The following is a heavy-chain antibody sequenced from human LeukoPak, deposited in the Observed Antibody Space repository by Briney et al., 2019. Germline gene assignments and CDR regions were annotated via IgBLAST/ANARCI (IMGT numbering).Heavy chain of an antibody. V-gene: IGHV3-53*01. CDR1: GLTVSSNF. CDR2: IHMDHRT. Sequence: GGSLRLSCAASGLTVSSNFMHWVRQAPGKGLEWVAGIHMDHRTFYADSVKGRFTISRDNSANTIYLQMNNLRAEDTAIFYCASHYGGGQGTPVTVSS. CDR3: ASHYG. J-gene: IGHJ4*02. D-gene: IGHD3-16*01.